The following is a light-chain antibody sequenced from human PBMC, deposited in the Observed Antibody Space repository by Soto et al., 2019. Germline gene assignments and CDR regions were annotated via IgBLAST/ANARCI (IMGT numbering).Light chain of an antibody. J-gene: IGLJ2*01. CDR1: SNDIGDYNY. V-gene: IGLV2-14*01. Sequence: QSALTQPASVSGSPGQSITISCTGTSNDIGDYNYVSWYQQHPGKAPKLMIYAVSNRPSGVSNRFSGSKSGNTASLTISGLQAEDEAAYYCSSYTTSSTLSVVFGGGTSSPS. CDR3: SSYTTSSTLSVV. CDR2: AVS.